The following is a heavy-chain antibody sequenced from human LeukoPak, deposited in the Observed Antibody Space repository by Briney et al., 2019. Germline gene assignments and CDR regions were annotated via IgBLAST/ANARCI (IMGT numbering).Heavy chain of an antibody. CDR1: GGTFSSYA. CDR3: ASGSSWYSRYYYYYMDV. Sequence: SVKVSCKASGGTFSSYAISWVRQAPGQGLEWMGGIIPIFGTANHAQKFQGRVTITTDESTSTAYMELSSLRSEDTAVYYCASGSSWYSRYYYYYMDVWGKGTTVTVSS. D-gene: IGHD6-13*01. V-gene: IGHV1-69*05. J-gene: IGHJ6*03. CDR2: IIPIFGTA.